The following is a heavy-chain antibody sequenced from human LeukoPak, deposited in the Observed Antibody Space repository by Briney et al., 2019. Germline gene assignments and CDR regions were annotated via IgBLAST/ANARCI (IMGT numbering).Heavy chain of an antibody. CDR3: VKLNTAMITYFDY. CDR2: ISGTTGST. V-gene: IGHV3-23*01. Sequence: GGSLRLSCAASGFTFNTYAMSWVRQAPGKGLEWVSAISGTTGSTYYADPLKGRFTISRDNSKNTLYLQMNSLRAEDTAVYYCVKLNTAMITYFDYWGQGTLVTVSS. J-gene: IGHJ4*02. D-gene: IGHD5-18*01. CDR1: GFTFNTYA.